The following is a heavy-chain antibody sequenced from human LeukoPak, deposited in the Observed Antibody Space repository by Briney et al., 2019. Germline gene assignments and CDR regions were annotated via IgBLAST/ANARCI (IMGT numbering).Heavy chain of an antibody. CDR2: IYYSGST. J-gene: IGHJ4*03. CDR1: GGSISSGGYY. Sequence: SETLSLTCTVSGGSISSGGYYWSWIRQHSGKGLEWIGYIYYSGSTYYNPSLKSRVTISVDTSKNQFSLKLSSVTAADTAVYYCARDSTLISGSCFDYWGQGTLVTISS. V-gene: IGHV4-31*03. D-gene: IGHD3-10*01. CDR3: ARDSTLISGSCFDY.